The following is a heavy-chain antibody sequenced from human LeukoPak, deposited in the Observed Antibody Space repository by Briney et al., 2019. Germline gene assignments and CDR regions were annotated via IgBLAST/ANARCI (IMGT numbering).Heavy chain of an antibody. D-gene: IGHD3-22*01. Sequence: GGSLRLSCAASGFTFSTYWMSWVRQAPGKELEWVANIKEDGSERYYGDSVKGRFTISRDNAKNSLYLEMNSLRVEDTAVYYCARDSSGYQWGQGTLVTVSS. CDR1: GFTFSTYW. V-gene: IGHV3-7*01. CDR3: ARDSSGYQ. J-gene: IGHJ4*02. CDR2: IKEDGSER.